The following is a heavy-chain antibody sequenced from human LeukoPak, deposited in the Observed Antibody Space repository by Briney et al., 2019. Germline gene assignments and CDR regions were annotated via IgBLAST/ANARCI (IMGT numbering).Heavy chain of an antibody. CDR2: IYHSGSA. J-gene: IGHJ4*02. V-gene: IGHV4-59*08. D-gene: IGHD6-19*01. CDR3: ARALAVAGLWALDY. CDR1: GDSISNYY. Sequence: SETLSLTCTVSGDSISNYYWSWIRQPPGKGLEWIGYIYHSGSAKYNPSLNSRVTISVDTSKNQLSLKLSSVTAADTAVYYCARALAVAGLWALDYWGQGTLVTVSS.